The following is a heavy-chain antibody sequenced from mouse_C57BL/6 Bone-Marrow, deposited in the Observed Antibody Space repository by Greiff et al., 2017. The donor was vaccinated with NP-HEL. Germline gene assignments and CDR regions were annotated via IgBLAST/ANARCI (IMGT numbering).Heavy chain of an antibody. V-gene: IGHV1-55*01. J-gene: IGHJ2*01. CDR2: IYPGSGST. CDR1: GYTFTSYW. D-gene: IGHD1-1*01. CDR3: AREDYYDSSLVPY. Sequence: QVQLQQPGAELVKPGASVKMSCKASGYTFTSYWITWVKQRPGQGLEWIGDIYPGSGSTNYNEKFKSKATLTVDTSSSTAYMQLSSLTSEDSAVYYCAREDYYDSSLVPYWGQGTTLTVSS.